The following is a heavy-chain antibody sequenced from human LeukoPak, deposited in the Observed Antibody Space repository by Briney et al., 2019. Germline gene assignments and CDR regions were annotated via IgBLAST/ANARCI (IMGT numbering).Heavy chain of an antibody. J-gene: IGHJ4*02. Sequence: PGGSLRLSCAASGFTFDDYGMSWVRQAPGKGLEWVSGINWNGGSTGYADSVKGRFTISRDNAKNSLYLQMNSLRAEDTALYYCAGEGGYCTNGVCYTWFDYWGQGTLITVSS. V-gene: IGHV3-20*04. D-gene: IGHD2-8*01. CDR3: AGEGGYCTNGVCYTWFDY. CDR2: INWNGGST. CDR1: GFTFDDYG.